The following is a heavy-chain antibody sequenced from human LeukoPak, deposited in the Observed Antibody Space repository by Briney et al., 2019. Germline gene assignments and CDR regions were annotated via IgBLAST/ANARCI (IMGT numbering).Heavy chain of an antibody. CDR2: IKQDGSEK. V-gene: IGHV3-7*01. Sequence: PGGSLRLSCAASGFTFSSYWMSWVRQAPGKGLEWVANIKQDGSEKYYVDSVKGRFTISRDNAKNSLYLQMNSLRAEDTAMYYCAKPLMRDRWFGESWGQGTLVSVSS. D-gene: IGHD3-10*01. CDR1: GFTFSSYW. J-gene: IGHJ5*02. CDR3: AKPLMRDRWFGES.